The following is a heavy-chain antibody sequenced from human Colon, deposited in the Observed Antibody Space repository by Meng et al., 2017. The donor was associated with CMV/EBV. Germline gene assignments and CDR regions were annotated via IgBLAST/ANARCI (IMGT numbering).Heavy chain of an antibody. CDR2: INSDGSST. Sequence: GGSLRLSCEGSGFTFRTAWMNWVRQAPGKGLVWVSRINSDGSSTSYADSVKGRFTISRDNAKNTLYLQMNSLRAEDTAVYYCARDQGWFDPWGQGTLVTVSS. CDR1: GFTFRTAW. CDR3: ARDQGWFDP. V-gene: IGHV3-74*01. J-gene: IGHJ5*02.